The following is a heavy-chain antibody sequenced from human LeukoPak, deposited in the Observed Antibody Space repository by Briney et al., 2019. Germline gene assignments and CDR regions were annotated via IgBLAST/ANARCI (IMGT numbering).Heavy chain of an antibody. Sequence: GASVKVSCKASGYTFTSYGISWVRQAPGQGLEWMGWISAYNGNTNYAQKLQGRVTMTTDTSTSTAYMELRSLRSDDTAVYYCARESRSGVQYSSGWFDYWGQGTLVTVSS. V-gene: IGHV1-18*01. CDR1: GYTFTSYG. D-gene: IGHD6-19*01. J-gene: IGHJ4*02. CDR2: ISAYNGNT. CDR3: ARESRSGVQYSSGWFDY.